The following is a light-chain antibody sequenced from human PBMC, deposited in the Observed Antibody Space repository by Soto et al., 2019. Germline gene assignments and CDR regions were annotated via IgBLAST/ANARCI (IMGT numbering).Light chain of an antibody. Sequence: EIVLTQSPGTLSLSPGERATLSCRASQSVSSSLAWYQQKPGQAPRLLIYDASNTATGIPARFSGSGSETDFTLTISSLEPEDFAIYYCQQRSSSITFGQGTRLETK. J-gene: IGKJ5*01. CDR3: QQRSSSIT. CDR1: QSVSSS. V-gene: IGKV3-11*01. CDR2: DAS.